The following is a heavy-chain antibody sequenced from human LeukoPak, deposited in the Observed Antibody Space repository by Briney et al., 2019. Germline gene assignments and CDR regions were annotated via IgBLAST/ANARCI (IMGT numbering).Heavy chain of an antibody. V-gene: IGHV3-11*01. Sequence: KPGGSLRLSCAASGFTFSDYYMSWIRQAPGKGLEWVSYISSSGSTIYYADSVKGRFTISRDNAKNSLYLQMNSLRAEDTAVYYCARDKYYDSSGYYFLTYYFDYWGQGTLVTVSS. CDR1: GFTFSDYY. J-gene: IGHJ4*02. CDR2: ISSSGSTI. CDR3: ARDKYYDSSGYYFLTYYFDY. D-gene: IGHD3-22*01.